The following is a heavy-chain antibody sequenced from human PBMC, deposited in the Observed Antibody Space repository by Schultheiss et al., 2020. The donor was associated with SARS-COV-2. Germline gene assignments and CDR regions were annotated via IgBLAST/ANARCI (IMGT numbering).Heavy chain of an antibody. Sequence: ASVKVSCKASGYTFTSYGISWVRQAPGQGLEWMGWISAYNGNTNYAQKLQGRVTMTTDTSTSTAYMELRSLRSDDTAVYYCARGGALDPGIAVAGDYYYYYGMDVWGQGTTVTVSS. D-gene: IGHD6-19*01. J-gene: IGHJ6*02. CDR2: ISAYNGNT. CDR3: ARGGALDPGIAVAGDYYYYYGMDV. V-gene: IGHV1-18*01. CDR1: GYTFTSYG.